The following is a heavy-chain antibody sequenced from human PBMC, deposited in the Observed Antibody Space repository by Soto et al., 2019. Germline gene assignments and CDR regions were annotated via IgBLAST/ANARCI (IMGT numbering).Heavy chain of an antibody. CDR1: GFTFTDYW. V-gene: IGHV3-74*01. J-gene: IGHJ6*02. CDR2: IKADEITT. CDR3: AKDFPPAPSILEWLFPYYGMDV. D-gene: IGHD3-3*01. Sequence: PGGSLRLSCAASGFTFTDYWMHWARQAPGKGLVWVSRIKADEITTSYADSVKGRFTIFRGNAKNTLYLQMNSLTAEDTAVYYCAKDFPPAPSILEWLFPYYGMDVRGQGTTVTVSS.